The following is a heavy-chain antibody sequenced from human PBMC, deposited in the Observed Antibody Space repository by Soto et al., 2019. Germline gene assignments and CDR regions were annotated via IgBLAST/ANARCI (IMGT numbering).Heavy chain of an antibody. Sequence: EVQLVESGGDLVQPGGSLRLSCAASGFTFSNYWMYWVRQAPGKGLEWVANIQEDGRQKNYVDSVKGRFTISRDNDKNSLYLQMNSLRADDTAVYYCATYRHCGGGGCHWSFDIWGQGTMVTVSS. CDR2: IQEDGRQK. CDR3: ATYRHCGGGGCHWSFDI. J-gene: IGHJ3*02. D-gene: IGHD2-21*01. CDR1: GFTFSNYW. V-gene: IGHV3-7*01.